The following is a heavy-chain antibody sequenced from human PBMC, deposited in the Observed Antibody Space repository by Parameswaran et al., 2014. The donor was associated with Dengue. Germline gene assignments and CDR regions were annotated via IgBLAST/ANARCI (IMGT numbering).Heavy chain of an antibody. CDR3: ARVDAGSDYYYYGMDV. CDR2: IKQDGSEM. D-gene: IGHD3/OR15-3a*01. J-gene: IGHJ6*02. Sequence: RWIRSAPRKGLEWVANIKQDGSEMYSVGSVKGRFTISRDNAKNSLYLQMNSLRAEDTAVYFCARVDAGSDYYYYGMDVWGQGTTVTVSS. V-gene: IGHV3-7*03.